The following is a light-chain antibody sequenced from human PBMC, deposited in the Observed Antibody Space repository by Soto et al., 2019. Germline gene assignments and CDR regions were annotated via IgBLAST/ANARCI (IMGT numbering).Light chain of an antibody. CDR2: AAS. V-gene: IGKV1-39*01. Sequence: DIQMTQSPSSLSASVGDRVTITCRASQSIHRYLNWYQQKPGKPPNLLISAASTLQSGVPSRFSGSGSGRDFTLIISSLQPEDFATYYCQQTYNTPRTFGHGTQVELK. CDR3: QQTYNTPRT. J-gene: IGKJ1*01. CDR1: QSIHRY.